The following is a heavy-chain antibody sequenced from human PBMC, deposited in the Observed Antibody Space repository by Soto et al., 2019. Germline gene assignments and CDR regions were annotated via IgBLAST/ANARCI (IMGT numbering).Heavy chain of an antibody. CDR3: ARDTFGGYLGAFNV. V-gene: IGHV2-5*02. D-gene: IGHD5-18*01. J-gene: IGHJ3*01. CDR2: VYGDDDK. Sequence: QITLKESGPTLVKPTQTLTLTCTFSGFSLTTSGVGVGWIRQPPGKALEWLALVYGDDDKRYTPSLKSRLTITKDTSTNQVVFTMTTMDPVDTDTYYRARDTFGGYLGAFNVWGQGTMVTVSS. CDR1: GFSLTTSGVG.